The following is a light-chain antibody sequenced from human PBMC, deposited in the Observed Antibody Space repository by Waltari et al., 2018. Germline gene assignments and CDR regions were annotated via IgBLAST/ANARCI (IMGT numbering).Light chain of an antibody. CDR2: DVS. Sequence: QSALTQPRSVSGSPGQSVTISCTGTSGDVGGYNYVSWYQQHPGKAPKLMIYDVSERPSGVPDRFSGSKAGNPASLTISGLQADDEADYYCSSYVGSQMVVFGGGTKLTVL. CDR1: SGDVGGYNY. CDR3: SSYVGSQMVV. V-gene: IGLV2-11*01. J-gene: IGLJ2*01.